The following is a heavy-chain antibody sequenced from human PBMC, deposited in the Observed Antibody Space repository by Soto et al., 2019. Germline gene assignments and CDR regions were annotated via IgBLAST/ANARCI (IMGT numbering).Heavy chain of an antibody. CDR2: IYYSGST. CDR3: ARRYGSAFDI. CDR1: GGSISSYH. V-gene: IGHV4-59*08. Sequence: ASATLSLNYTDSGGSISSYHWSWIRQPPGKGLEWIGYIYYSGSTNYNPSLKSRVTISVDTSKNQFSLKLSSVTAADTAVYYCARRYGSAFDIWGQGTMVT. J-gene: IGHJ3*02. D-gene: IGHD3-10*01.